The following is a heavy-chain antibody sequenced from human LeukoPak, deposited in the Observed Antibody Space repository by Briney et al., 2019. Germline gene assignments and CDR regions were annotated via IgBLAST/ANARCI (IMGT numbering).Heavy chain of an antibody. Sequence: PGGSLRLSCAASGFTFSSYSMNWVRQAPGRGLEWVSSIGDSGVPTYYADSVKGRFTISRDNSQNTLYLQMNSLGANDTAVYYCAKVATWTYFDSWGQGTLVTVSS. D-gene: IGHD3/OR15-3a*01. CDR3: AKVATWTYFDS. V-gene: IGHV3-23*01. CDR1: GFTFSSYS. CDR2: IGDSGVPT. J-gene: IGHJ4*02.